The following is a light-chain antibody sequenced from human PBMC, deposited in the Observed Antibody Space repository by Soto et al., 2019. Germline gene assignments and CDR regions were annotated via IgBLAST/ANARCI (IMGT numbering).Light chain of an antibody. V-gene: IGLV3-21*04. Sequence: SYELTQPASVSVAAEETARLTCGGDNIGSKRVHWYRQKPGQAPVLVIYYDSDRPSGIPERFSGSNSGNTATLTINRVEAGDEADYYCQVWDITTDHYVFGTGTKVTV. CDR2: YDS. CDR1: NIGSKR. CDR3: QVWDITTDHYV. J-gene: IGLJ1*01.